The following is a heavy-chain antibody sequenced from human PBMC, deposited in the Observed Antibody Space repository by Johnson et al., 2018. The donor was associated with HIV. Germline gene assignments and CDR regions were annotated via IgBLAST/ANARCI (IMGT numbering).Heavy chain of an antibody. Sequence: VQLVESGGGLVQPGASLSLSCAASGFTFSSYWMNWVRQAPGKGLEWVANIKEDVSEKYYVDSVSGRFTISRDNAKNSLYLQMNSLRAEDTAVYYCAREGGVGDDYGGKSAFDIWGQGTMVTVSS. J-gene: IGHJ3*02. CDR2: IKEDVSEK. D-gene: IGHD4-23*01. CDR3: AREGGVGDDYGGKSAFDI. V-gene: IGHV3-7*01. CDR1: GFTFSSYW.